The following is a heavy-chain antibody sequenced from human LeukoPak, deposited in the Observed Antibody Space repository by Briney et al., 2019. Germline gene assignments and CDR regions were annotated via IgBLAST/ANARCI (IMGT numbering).Heavy chain of an antibody. D-gene: IGHD3-10*01. CDR3: ARDSTSTPDGSGILDY. CDR1: GFTFSSYA. J-gene: IGHJ4*02. V-gene: IGHV3-30-3*01. CDR2: ISYDGSNK. Sequence: GGSLRLSCAASGFTFSSYAMHWVRQAPGKGLEWVAVISYDGSNKYYADSVKGRFTISRDNSKNTLYLQMNSLRAEDTAVYYCARDSTSTPDGSGILDYWGQGTLVTVSS.